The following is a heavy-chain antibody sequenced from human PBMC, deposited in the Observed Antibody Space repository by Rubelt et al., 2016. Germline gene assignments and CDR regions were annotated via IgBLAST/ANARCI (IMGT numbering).Heavy chain of an antibody. Sequence: EVQLVESGGGLVKPGGSLRLSCAASGFTFSSYTMNWVRQTPGKGLEWVSIIYSGGPTYYADSVKDRFTISRDNSKNTLSLQMKNLGAEDTAIYYWATQYVGVAFYFDDWGQGTPVTVSS. CDR3: ATQYVGVAFYFDD. J-gene: IGHJ4*02. V-gene: IGHV3-66*01. CDR2: IYSGGPT. CDR1: GFTFSSYT. D-gene: IGHD2-2*01.